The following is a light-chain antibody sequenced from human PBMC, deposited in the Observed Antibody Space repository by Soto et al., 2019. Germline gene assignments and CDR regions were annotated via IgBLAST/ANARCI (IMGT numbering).Light chain of an antibody. J-gene: IGKJ4*01. CDR3: QQANSFPLT. V-gene: IGKV1-39*01. CDR1: QSISSY. Sequence: DIQMTQSPSSLSASVGDRVTITCRASQSISSYLNWYQQKPGKAPKFLIYLAPSLQSGVPSRFSGSGSGTDFTLTITSLQPEDFATYYCQQANSFPLTFGGGTKVDIK. CDR2: LAP.